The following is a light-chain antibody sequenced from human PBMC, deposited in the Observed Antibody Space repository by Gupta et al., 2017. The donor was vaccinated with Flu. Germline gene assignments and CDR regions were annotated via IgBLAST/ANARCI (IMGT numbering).Light chain of an antibody. J-gene: IGKJ1*01. CDR3: HQYGNSPST. CDR2: GAP. CDR1: QSVPNDY. Sequence: PGTLSLSPGERATLSCRASQSVPNDYLAWYQQKPGQTPVLLIYGAPRKAPGSPDRFTGSGSGTDFTLNINGVEPEDFAVYSCHQYGNSPSTFGKGTRV. V-gene: IGKV3-20*01.